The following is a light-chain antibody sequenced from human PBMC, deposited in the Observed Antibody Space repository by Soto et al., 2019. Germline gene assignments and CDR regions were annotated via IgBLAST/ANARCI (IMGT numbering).Light chain of an antibody. V-gene: IGKV1-39*01. CDR1: QSITNY. Sequence: DIQMTQSPSSLSASVGDRVTITCRSSQSITNYLNWYQQKPGKAPKRLIYGASSLRSGVPSRFSGSGSGTDFTLTISSLQPEDSATYYCQQSYTTPLTFGPGTKVDIK. CDR3: QQSYTTPLT. CDR2: GAS. J-gene: IGKJ3*01.